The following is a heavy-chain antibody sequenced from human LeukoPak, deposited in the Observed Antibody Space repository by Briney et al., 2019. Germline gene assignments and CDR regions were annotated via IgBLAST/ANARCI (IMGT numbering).Heavy chain of an antibody. V-gene: IGHV1-2*02. CDR3: ARALWAFDI. J-gene: IGHJ3*02. D-gene: IGHD3-16*01. Sequence: ASVKVSCKASGYTFTSYYMHWVRQATGQGLEWLGWINPNSGGTNYAQKFQGRVTMTRDTSISTAYMELSSLRSDDTAVYYCARALWAFDIWGQGAMVTVSS. CDR2: INPNSGGT. CDR1: GYTFTSYY.